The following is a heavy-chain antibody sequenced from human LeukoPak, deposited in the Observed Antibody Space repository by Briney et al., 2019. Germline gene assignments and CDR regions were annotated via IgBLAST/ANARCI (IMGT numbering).Heavy chain of an antibody. CDR3: ARGRPHGNDY. CDR2: IASDGSST. V-gene: IGHV3-74*01. Sequence: GGSLRLSCAASGFTFSSYWMHWVRQAPGKGLVWVSRIASDGSSTTYADPVKGRFSISRDNAKNTLYLQMNSLRVEDTAVYYCARGRPHGNDYWGQGTLVTVFS. D-gene: IGHD4-23*01. J-gene: IGHJ4*02. CDR1: GFTFSSYW.